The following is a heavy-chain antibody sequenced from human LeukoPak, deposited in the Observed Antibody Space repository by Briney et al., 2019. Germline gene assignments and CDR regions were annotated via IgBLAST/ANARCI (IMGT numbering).Heavy chain of an antibody. Sequence: PQTLSLTCTVSGGSISSGDYYWSWIRQPPGKGLEWIGYIYYSGSTYYNPSLKSRVTISVDTSKNQFSLKLSSVTAADTAVYYCARAGYYYDSSGYYTLGHFDYWGQGTLVTVSS. CDR3: ARAGYYYDSSGYYTLGHFDY. CDR1: GGSISSGDYY. J-gene: IGHJ4*02. V-gene: IGHV4-30-4*01. CDR2: IYYSGST. D-gene: IGHD3-22*01.